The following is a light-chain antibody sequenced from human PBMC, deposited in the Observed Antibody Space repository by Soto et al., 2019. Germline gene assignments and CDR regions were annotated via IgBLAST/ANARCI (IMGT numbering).Light chain of an antibody. CDR3: QQRSQWPPMT. V-gene: IGKV3D-20*02. J-gene: IGKJ5*01. Sequence: EVVLTQSPGTLSLSPGERATLSCRAIQSVGSSYLAWYQQKPGQAPRLLIYDASSRATGVPARFSGSGSGTDFSLTISSLEPEDVAVYYCQQRSQWPPMTFGQGTRLEIK. CDR1: QSVGSSY. CDR2: DAS.